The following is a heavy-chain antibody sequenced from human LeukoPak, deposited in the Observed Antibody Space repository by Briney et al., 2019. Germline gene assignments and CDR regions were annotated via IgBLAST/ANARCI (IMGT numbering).Heavy chain of an antibody. CDR1: GFTLSDFA. J-gene: IGHJ5*02. CDR2: IDRPAKSYAT. D-gene: IGHD1-26*01. CDR3: TRDRGTYNWLDP. V-gene: IGHV3-73*01. Sequence: GGSLRLSCAASGFTLSDFAIHWVRQASGKGLEWVGLIDRPAKSYATAYGASVGGRFTISRDDSKNTAYLQMDSLKTEDTALYYCTRDRGTYNWLDPWGQGTLVTVSS.